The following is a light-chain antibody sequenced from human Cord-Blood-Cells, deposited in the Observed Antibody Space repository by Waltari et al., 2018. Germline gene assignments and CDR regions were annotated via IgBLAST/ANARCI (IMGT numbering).Light chain of an antibody. CDR3: QQYNNWPPLT. J-gene: IGKJ4*01. V-gene: IGKV3-15*01. CDR1: QSVSSN. CDR2: GAS. Sequence: EIVMTQSPATLSVSPGDRATLPCRASQSVSSNLAWYQQKPGQTPRLPIYGASTRATGIPARFSGSGSGTEFTLTISSLQSEDFAVYYCQQYNNWPPLTFGGGTKVEIK.